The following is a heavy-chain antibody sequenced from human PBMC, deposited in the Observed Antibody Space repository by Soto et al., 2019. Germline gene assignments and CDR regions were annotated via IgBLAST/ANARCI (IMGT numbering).Heavy chain of an antibody. V-gene: IGHV1-18*01. D-gene: IGHD1-7*01. J-gene: IGHJ4*02. CDR2: INTYNGNT. CDR1: GYTFTSYA. Sequence: ASVKVSCKASGYTFTSYAMHWVRQAPGQGLEWMGWINTYNGNTNHAQKLQGRVTMTTDTSTSTAYMELRSLRSEDTAVYYCARNILGGTTDYWGPGTLVTVSS. CDR3: ARNILGGTTDY.